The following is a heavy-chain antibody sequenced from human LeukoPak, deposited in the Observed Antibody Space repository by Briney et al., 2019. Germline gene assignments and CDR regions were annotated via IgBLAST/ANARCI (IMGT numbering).Heavy chain of an antibody. J-gene: IGHJ5*02. V-gene: IGHV3-11*06. D-gene: IGHD6-19*01. CDR2: ISSSSSYI. CDR3: ARGIAVAGNGFTFDP. CDR1: GFTFSDFY. Sequence: GGSLRLSCAASGFTFSDFYMSWIRQAPGKGLEWVSSISSSSSYIYYADSVKGRFTISRDNAKNSLYLQMNSLRAEDTAVYYCARGIAVAGNGFTFDPWGQGTLVTVSS.